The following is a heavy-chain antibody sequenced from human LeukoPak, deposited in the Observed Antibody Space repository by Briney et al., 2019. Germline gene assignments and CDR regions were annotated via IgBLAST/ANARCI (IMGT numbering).Heavy chain of an antibody. D-gene: IGHD3-22*01. CDR1: GYTFTSYA. Sequence: ASVKVSCKASGYTFTSYAMNWVRQAPGQGLEWMGWINTNTGNPTYAQGFTGRFVFSLDTSVSTAYLQISSLKAEDTAVYYCARDYYYDSSGNAKKFDYWGQGTLVTVSS. CDR3: ARDYYYDSSGNAKKFDY. J-gene: IGHJ4*02. CDR2: INTNTGNP. V-gene: IGHV7-4-1*02.